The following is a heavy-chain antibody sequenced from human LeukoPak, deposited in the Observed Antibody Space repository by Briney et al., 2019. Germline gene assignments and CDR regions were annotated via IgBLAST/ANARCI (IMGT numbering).Heavy chain of an antibody. D-gene: IGHD6-19*01. V-gene: IGHV4-34*01. J-gene: IGHJ4*02. CDR3: ARPLSGSSCWYYNY. CDR1: DGSFSGYY. CDR2: INHSGST. Sequence: SETLSLTCAVYDGSFSGYYWSWIRQPPGKGLEWIGEINHSGSTNYNPSLKSRVTISVDTSKNQFSLKLSSVTAADTAVYYCARPLSGSSCWYYNYRGQGTLVTVSS.